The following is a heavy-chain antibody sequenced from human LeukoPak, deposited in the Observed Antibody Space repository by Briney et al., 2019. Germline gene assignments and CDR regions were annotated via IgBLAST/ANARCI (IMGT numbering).Heavy chain of an antibody. CDR3: APAYSSSSRVVLPFDI. J-gene: IGHJ3*02. CDR2: ITRGSSVGT. V-gene: IGHV3-23*01. Sequence: AGGSLRLSCAASGFTFNIYDMYWIRQAPGKGLECVSVITRGSSVGTYYADSVKGRFAISRDNSKNTLFLQMNNLRVDDTAVYYCAPAYSSSSRVVLPFDIWGQGTMVTVSS. D-gene: IGHD6-6*01. CDR1: GFTFNIYD.